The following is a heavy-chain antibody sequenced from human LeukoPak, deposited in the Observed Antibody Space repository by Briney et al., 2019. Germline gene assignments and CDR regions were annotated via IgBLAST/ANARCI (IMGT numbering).Heavy chain of an antibody. J-gene: IGHJ4*02. CDR1: GGSIGSSYYY. V-gene: IGHV4-39*01. D-gene: IGHD1-1*01. CDR2: IYYSGST. CDR3: ARHEDRNWYFDH. Sequence: PSETLSLTCTVSGGSIGSSYYYWGWIRQPPGKGLEWIGTIYYSGSTYYNPSLKSRVTISVDTSANQFSLKLSSVTAPDTAVYYCARHEDRNWYFDHWGQGTLVTVSS.